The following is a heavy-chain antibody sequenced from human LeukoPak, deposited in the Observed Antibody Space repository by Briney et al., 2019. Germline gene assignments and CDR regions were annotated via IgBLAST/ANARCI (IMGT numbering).Heavy chain of an antibody. D-gene: IGHD3-10*01. CDR2: IKSKGDGETT. Sequence: GGSLRLSCAASGFTFTNAWMTWVRQAPGKGLEWVGRIKSKGDGETTDYAEPVKSRFSMSRDDSEATMYLQMYGLEAEDTAVYYCTTDRGLTMIRGVLVDWGLGALVTVSS. J-gene: IGHJ4*02. V-gene: IGHV3-15*01. CDR3: TTDRGLTMIRGVLVD. CDR1: GFTFTNAW.